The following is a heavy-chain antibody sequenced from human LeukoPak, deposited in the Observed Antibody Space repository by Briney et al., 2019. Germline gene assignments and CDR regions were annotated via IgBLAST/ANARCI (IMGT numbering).Heavy chain of an antibody. D-gene: IGHD6-19*01. J-gene: IGHJ6*03. CDR3: ARDHLVAGRYYYYYYMDV. V-gene: IGHV1-69*05. CDR1: GGTFSSYA. CDR2: IIPIFGTA. Sequence: SVKVSCKASGGTFSSYAISWVRQAPGQGLEWMGRIIPIFGTANYAQKFQGRVTITTDESTSTAYMELSSLRSEDTAVYYCARDHLVAGRYYYYYYMDVWGKGTSVTVSS.